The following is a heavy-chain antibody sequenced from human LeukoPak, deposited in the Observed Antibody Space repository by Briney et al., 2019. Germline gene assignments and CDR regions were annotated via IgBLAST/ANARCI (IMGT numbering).Heavy chain of an antibody. D-gene: IGHD1-26*01. CDR2: IIPIFGTA. Sequence: SVKVSCKASGGTFSSYAISWVRQAPGQGLEWMGGIIPIFGTANYAQKFQGRVTITTDESTSTAYMELSSLRSEDTAVYYCAREMGSSRKVYYFDYWGQGTLVTVSS. J-gene: IGHJ4*02. CDR1: GGTFSSYA. V-gene: IGHV1-69*05. CDR3: AREMGSSRKVYYFDY.